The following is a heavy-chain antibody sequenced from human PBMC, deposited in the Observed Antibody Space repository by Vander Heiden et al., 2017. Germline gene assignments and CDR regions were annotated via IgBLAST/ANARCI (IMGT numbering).Heavy chain of an antibody. V-gene: IGHV3-23*01. J-gene: IGHJ6*02. D-gene: IGHD1-20*01. CDR1: ALTFSSSA. Sequence: VQLLESGGGVVQPGGSLRLPCSASALTFSSSAMNWVRQAAGKGLQWVSVISGSGSNIYYADSVKGRFTSYRDNAKHTLYRQMSSLRAEDTAVYYCAKDFGDNGFYYGLDVWGQGTTVTVS. CDR3: AKDFGDNGFYYGLDV. CDR2: ISGSGSNI.